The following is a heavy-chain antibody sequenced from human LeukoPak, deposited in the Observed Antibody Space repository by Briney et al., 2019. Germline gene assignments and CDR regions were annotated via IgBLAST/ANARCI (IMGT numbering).Heavy chain of an antibody. Sequence: PSETLSLTCTVSGGSISSYYWSWIRQPPGKGLEWIGSIYYSGNTYYNPSLKSRVTISVDTSKIQFSLKLSSMTAADTAVYYCARFTSTLTMDYWGQGTLVTVSS. CDR3: ARFTSTLTMDY. V-gene: IGHV4-59*05. J-gene: IGHJ4*02. CDR1: GGSISSYY. CDR2: IYYSGNT.